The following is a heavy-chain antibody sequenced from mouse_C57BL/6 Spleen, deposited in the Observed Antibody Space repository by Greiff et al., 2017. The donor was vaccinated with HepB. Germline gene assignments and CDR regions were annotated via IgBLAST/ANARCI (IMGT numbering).Heavy chain of an antibody. J-gene: IGHJ1*03. V-gene: IGHV5-16*01. CDR2: INYDGSST. CDR3: AREGDYYGSVWDFDV. CDR1: GFTFSDYY. D-gene: IGHD1-1*01. Sequence: EVKVVESEGGLVQPGSSMKLSCTASGFTFSDYYMAWVRQVPEKGLEWVANINYDGSSTYYLDSLKSRFIISRDNAKNILYLQMSSLKSEDTATYYCAREGDYYGSVWDFDVWGTGTTVTVSS.